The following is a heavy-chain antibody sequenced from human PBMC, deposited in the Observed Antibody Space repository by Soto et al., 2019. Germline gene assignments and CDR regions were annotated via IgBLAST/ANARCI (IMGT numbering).Heavy chain of an antibody. D-gene: IGHD1-7*01. CDR3: ASVRRLELRWVYFDL. J-gene: IGHJ2*01. V-gene: IGHV1-8*01. CDR1: GYTFTSYD. Sequence: QVQLVQSGAEVKKPGASVKVSCKASGYTFTSYDINWARQATGQGLEWMGWMNPNSGNTGYAQKFQGRVNMTRNTSISTSYLELSSLRSEDTAVYYCASVRRLELRWVYFDLWGRGTLVTVA. CDR2: MNPNSGNT.